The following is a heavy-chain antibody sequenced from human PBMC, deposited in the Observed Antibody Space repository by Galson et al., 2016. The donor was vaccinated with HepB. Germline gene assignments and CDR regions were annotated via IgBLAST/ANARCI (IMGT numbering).Heavy chain of an antibody. CDR2: INAANGDA. CDR3: ARDAEYSSSSPPYYHHTLDV. J-gene: IGHJ6*02. V-gene: IGHV1-3*01. Sequence: ASGYNFSRYGMHWVRQAPGQRLEWMGWINAANGDAQYSQKFQDRVTLIRDTSASTAYMALSSLRSEDTALYYCARDAEYSSSSPPYYHHTLDVGGQGTTVPVSS. D-gene: IGHD6-6*01. CDR1: GYNFSRYG.